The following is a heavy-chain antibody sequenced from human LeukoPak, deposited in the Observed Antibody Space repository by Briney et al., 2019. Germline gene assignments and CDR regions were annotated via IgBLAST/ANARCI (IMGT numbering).Heavy chain of an antibody. CDR1: GGSISSYY. Sequence: SETLSLTCTVSGGSISSYYWSWIRQPAGKGLEWIGRIYTSGSTNYNPSLKSRVTMSVDTSKNQFSLKLSSVIAADTAVYYCARDYFTRYCSGGSCYFDAFDIWGQGTMVTVSS. V-gene: IGHV4-4*07. CDR3: ARDYFTRYCSGGSCYFDAFDI. CDR2: IYTSGST. D-gene: IGHD2-15*01. J-gene: IGHJ3*02.